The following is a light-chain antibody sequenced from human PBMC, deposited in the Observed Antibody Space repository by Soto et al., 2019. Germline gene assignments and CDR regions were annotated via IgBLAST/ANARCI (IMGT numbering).Light chain of an antibody. CDR3: QQYGSSPWT. CDR1: QTIRSNY. CDR2: GAS. J-gene: IGKJ1*01. V-gene: IGKV3-20*01. Sequence: ETVLTQSPGTLSLSPGERATLSCRASQTIRSNYLAWYRQTPGQAPRLLIYGASNRATGIADRFSGSGSGTDFTLIISRLEPEDFALHYCQQYGSSPWTFGQGTKVEIK.